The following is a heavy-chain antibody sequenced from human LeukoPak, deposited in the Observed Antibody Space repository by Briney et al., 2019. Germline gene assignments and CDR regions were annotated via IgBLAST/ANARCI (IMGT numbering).Heavy chain of an antibody. CDR1: GFTFSSYW. CDR3: ARDSITFGGVIVRHPDY. V-gene: IGHV3-7*01. D-gene: IGHD3-16*02. CDR2: IKQDGSEK. Sequence: GGSLRLSCAASGFTFSSYWMSWVRQAPGKGLEWVANIKQDGSEKYYVDSVKGRFTISRDNAKNSLYLQMNSLRAEDTAVYYCARDSITFGGVIVRHPDYWGQGTLVTVSS. J-gene: IGHJ4*02.